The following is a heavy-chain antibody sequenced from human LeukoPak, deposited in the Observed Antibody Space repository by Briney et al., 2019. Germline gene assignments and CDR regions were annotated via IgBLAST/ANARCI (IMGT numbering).Heavy chain of an antibody. D-gene: IGHD6-13*01. CDR2: IYYSGST. J-gene: IGHJ4*02. CDR1: GGSISSYY. CDR3: ARQWKAAGRSLRIFDY. V-gene: IGHV4-59*08. Sequence: SETLSLTYTVSGGSISSYYWSWIRQPPGKGLEWIGYIYYSGSTNYNPSLKSRVTISVDTSKNQFSLKLSSVTAADTAVYYCARQWKAAGRSLRIFDYWGQGTLVTVSS.